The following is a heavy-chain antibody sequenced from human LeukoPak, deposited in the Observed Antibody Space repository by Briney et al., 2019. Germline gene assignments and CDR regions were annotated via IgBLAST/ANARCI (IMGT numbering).Heavy chain of an antibody. Sequence: ASVKVSCKASGGTFSSYAISWVRQAPGQGLEWMGGIIPIFGTANYAQKFQGRVTITADESTSTAYMELSSLRSEDTAVYYCAKDRTPVVPAFSGMDVWGQGTTVTVSS. J-gene: IGHJ6*02. V-gene: IGHV1-69*13. CDR2: IIPIFGTA. CDR3: AKDRTPVVPAFSGMDV. CDR1: GGTFSSYA. D-gene: IGHD2-2*01.